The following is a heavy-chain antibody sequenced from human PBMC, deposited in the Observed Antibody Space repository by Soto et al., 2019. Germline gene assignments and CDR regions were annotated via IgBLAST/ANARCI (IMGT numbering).Heavy chain of an antibody. Sequence: ESLKMSSQGSGYSFTTQWIGWVRQMPGKGLEWMGIIYPGDSDIRYSPSFQGQVTVSVDKSINTAYLQWSSLKASDTAMYYCARSTGSSSWYEYNWFDPWGQVTLVTVSS. J-gene: IGHJ5*02. D-gene: IGHD6-13*01. CDR2: IYPGDSDI. V-gene: IGHV5-51*01. CDR3: ARSTGSSSWYEYNWFDP. CDR1: GYSFTTQW.